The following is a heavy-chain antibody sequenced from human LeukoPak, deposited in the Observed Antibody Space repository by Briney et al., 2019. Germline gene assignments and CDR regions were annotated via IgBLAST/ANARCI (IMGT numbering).Heavy chain of an antibody. CDR3: ARIWDYYDSSGYIDH. J-gene: IGHJ4*02. CDR1: GGTFSSYA. Sequence: SVKVSCKASGGTFSSYAIIWVRQAPGQGLEWMGRIIPILGIANYAQKFQGRVTITADKSTSTAYMELSSLRSEDTAVYYCARIWDYYDSSGYIDHWGQGTLVTVSS. V-gene: IGHV1-69*04. CDR2: IIPILGIA. D-gene: IGHD3-22*01.